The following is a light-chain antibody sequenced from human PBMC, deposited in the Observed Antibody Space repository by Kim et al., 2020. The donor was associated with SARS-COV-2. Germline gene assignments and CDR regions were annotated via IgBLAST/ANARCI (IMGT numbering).Light chain of an antibody. CDR2: ELT. V-gene: IGLV2-8*01. CDR3: SSYAGTNTVI. CDR1: TSDVGAYNY. J-gene: IGLJ2*01. Sequence: GHSVAISCTGTTSDVGAYNYVCWDQQHPGKAPKLILYELTKRPSGVPDRFSGSKSGNTASLTVSGLQAEDEAHYYCSSYAGTNTVIFGGGTQLTVL.